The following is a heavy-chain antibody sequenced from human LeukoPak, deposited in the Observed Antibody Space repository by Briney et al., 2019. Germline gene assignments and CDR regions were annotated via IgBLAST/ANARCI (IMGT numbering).Heavy chain of an antibody. CDR3: ASSNGGKILPFDY. CDR2: MSTSGSA. D-gene: IGHD4-23*01. Sequence: SETLSLTCTVSGGSISSYYWSWIRQPPGQGLEYIGYMSTSGSADYSPSLKSRVAMSVDTSKSQFSLRLSYVTAADTAVYYCASSNGGKILPFDYWGQGTLVTVSS. V-gene: IGHV4-4*08. CDR1: GGSISSYY. J-gene: IGHJ4*02.